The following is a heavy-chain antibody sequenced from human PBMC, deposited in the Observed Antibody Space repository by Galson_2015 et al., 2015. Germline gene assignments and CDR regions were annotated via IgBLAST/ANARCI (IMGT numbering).Heavy chain of an antibody. CDR2: VHYSGGT. D-gene: IGHD3-22*01. CDR3: ARIHFSDSSGYYWGGTSALNWLDP. V-gene: IGHV4-39*07. J-gene: IGHJ5*02. CDR1: PGSITSSAYH. Sequence: ETLSLTCTVSPGSITSSAYHWGWIRQSPGKGLEWIGSVHYSGGTYYSPSLKSRVTVSMDTSNNQFSLSLTSVTAADTSLYYCARIHFSDSSGYYWGGTSALNWLDPWGQGILVTVSS.